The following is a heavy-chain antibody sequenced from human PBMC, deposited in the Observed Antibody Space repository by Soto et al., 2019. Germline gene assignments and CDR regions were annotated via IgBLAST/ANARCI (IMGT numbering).Heavy chain of an antibody. CDR2: INPNTGRT. V-gene: IGHV1-2*02. CDR1: GYSFTGYY. J-gene: IGHJ4*02. Sequence: QVQLAQSGAEVKKPGASVKVSCTASGYSFTGYYIHWVRQAPGEGLEWMGWINPNTGRTIYAQKFQCRVTMTRDTSITTAYMELSGLTSDDTAVYYCASSTPSVGLVRSFDYWGQGTLVTVSS. CDR3: ASSTPSVGLVRSFDY. D-gene: IGHD3-9*01.